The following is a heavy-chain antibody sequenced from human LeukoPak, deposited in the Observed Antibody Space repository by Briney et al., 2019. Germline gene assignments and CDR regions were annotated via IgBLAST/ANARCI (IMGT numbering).Heavy chain of an antibody. V-gene: IGHV3-7*01. CDR3: ARKYQLGYYYYYYGMDV. CDR2: IKQDGSEK. D-gene: IGHD2-2*01. Sequence: PGGSLRLSCAASGFTFSSYWMSWVRQAPGKGLEWVANIKQDGSEKYYVDSVKGRFTISRDNAKNSLYLQMNSLRAEDTAVYYCARKYQLGYYYYYYGMDVWGQGTTVTVSS. CDR1: GFTFSSYW. J-gene: IGHJ6*02.